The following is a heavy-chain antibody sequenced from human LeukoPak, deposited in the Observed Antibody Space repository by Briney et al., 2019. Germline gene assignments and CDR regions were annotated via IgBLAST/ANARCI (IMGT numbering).Heavy chain of an antibody. V-gene: IGHV1-2*04. CDR3: ARGRNGDYVDY. D-gene: IGHD4-17*01. CDR2: INPNSGGT. Sequence: GASVKVSCKASGYTFTGYYMHWVRQAPGQGLEWMGWINPNSGGTNYAQKFQGWVTMTRDTSISTAYMELSSLRSEDTAVYYCARGRNGDYVDYWGQGTLVTVSS. CDR1: GYTFTGYY. J-gene: IGHJ4*02.